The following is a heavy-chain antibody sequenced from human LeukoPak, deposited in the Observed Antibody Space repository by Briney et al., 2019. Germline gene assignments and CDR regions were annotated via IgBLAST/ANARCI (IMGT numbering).Heavy chain of an antibody. CDR3: ARVGGGYCSSTSCYGGPLFDY. J-gene: IGHJ4*02. CDR1: GGTFISYA. V-gene: IGHV1-69*13. CDR2: IIPIFGTA. D-gene: IGHD2-2*03. Sequence: ASVKVSCKASGGTFISYAISWVRQAPGRGLEWMGGIIPIFGTANYAQKFRGRVTITADESTSTAYMELSSLRSEDTAVYYCARVGGGYCSSTSCYGGPLFDYWGQGTLVTVSS.